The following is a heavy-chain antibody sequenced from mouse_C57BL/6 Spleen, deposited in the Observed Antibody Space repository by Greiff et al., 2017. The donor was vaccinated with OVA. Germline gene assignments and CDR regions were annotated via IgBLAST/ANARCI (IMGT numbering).Heavy chain of an antibody. CDR3: ARAGGNYDYAMDY. Sequence: EVMLVESGGGLVKPGGSLKLSCAASGFTFSSYAMSWVRQTPEKRLEWVATISDGGSYTYYPDNVKGRFTISRDNAKNNLYLQMSHLKSEDTAMYYCARAGGNYDYAMDYWGQGTSVTVSS. CDR2: ISDGGSYT. D-gene: IGHD2-1*01. CDR1: GFTFSSYA. J-gene: IGHJ4*01. V-gene: IGHV5-4*03.